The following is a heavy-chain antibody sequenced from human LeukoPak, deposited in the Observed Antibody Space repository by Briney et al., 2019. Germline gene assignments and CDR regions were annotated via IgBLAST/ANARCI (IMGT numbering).Heavy chain of an antibody. CDR2: IYYSGST. D-gene: IGHD3-9*01. CDR1: NYSISSGFY. CDR3: ARAFDYNWFNP. J-gene: IGHJ5*02. V-gene: IGHV4-38-2*01. Sequence: PSETLSLTCAVSNYSISSGFYWAWVRQPPGKGLEWIGNIYYSGSTYCSPSLKSRIIISVDTSKNQFSLKLRSVTAADTAVYYCARAFDYNWFNPWGQGTLVTVSS.